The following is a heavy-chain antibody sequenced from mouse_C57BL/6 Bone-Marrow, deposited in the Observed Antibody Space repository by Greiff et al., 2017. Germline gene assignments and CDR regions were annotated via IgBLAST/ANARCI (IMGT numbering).Heavy chain of an antibody. V-gene: IGHV1-22*01. D-gene: IGHD2-3*01. CDR2: INPNNGGT. CDR3: AIRGYDDVFAY. J-gene: IGHJ3*01. CDR1: GYTFTDYN. Sequence: EVQLQQSGPELVKPGASVKMSCKASGYTFTDYNMHWVKQSHGKSLEWIGYINPNNGGTSYNQKFKGKATLTVNKSSSTAYMELRSLTSDDSAVYYCAIRGYDDVFAYWGQGTLVTVSA.